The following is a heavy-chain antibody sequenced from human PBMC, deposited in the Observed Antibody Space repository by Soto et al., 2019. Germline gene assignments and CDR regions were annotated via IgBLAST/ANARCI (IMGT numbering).Heavy chain of an antibody. J-gene: IGHJ4*02. CDR3: ARESEDLTSNFDY. Sequence: GGSLRLSCAASGFTFTRYSMNWVRQAPGKGLEWVSSISSTTNYIYYADSMKGRFTVSRDNAKNSVYLEMNSLSAEDTAVYYCARESEDLTSNFDYWGQGTRVTVSS. CDR2: ISSTTNYI. V-gene: IGHV3-21*01. CDR1: GFTFTRYS.